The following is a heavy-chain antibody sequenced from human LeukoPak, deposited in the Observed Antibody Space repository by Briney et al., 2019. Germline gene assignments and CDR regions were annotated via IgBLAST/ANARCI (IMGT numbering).Heavy chain of an antibody. D-gene: IGHD3/OR15-3a*01. J-gene: IGHJ4*02. CDR1: GFTFSSYA. CDR3: ARADGTGGPYDY. Sequence: GSLRLSCAASGFTFSSYAMSWVRQAPGKGLEWVSAISGSGGSTYYADSVKGRFTISRDNSKNTVFLQMNSLRAEDTAVYYCARADGTGGPYDYWGQGTLVTVSS. CDR2: ISGSGGST. V-gene: IGHV3-23*01.